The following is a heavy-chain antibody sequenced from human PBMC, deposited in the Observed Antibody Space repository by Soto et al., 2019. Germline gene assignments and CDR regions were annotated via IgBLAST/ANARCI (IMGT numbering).Heavy chain of an antibody. D-gene: IGHD3-10*01. Sequence: QITLKESGPTLVKPTQTLTLTGTFSGFSLSTSGVGVGWIRQPPGKALEWLALIYWDDDKRYSPSLKSRLTITKDTSKNQVVLTMTNMDPVDTATYYCARDGSGSYSLDYWGQGTLVTVSS. V-gene: IGHV2-5*02. CDR1: GFSLSTSGVG. CDR2: IYWDDDK. J-gene: IGHJ4*02. CDR3: ARDGSGSYSLDY.